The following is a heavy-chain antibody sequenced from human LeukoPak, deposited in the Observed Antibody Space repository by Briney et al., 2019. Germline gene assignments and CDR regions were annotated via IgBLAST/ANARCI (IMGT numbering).Heavy chain of an antibody. Sequence: GGSLRLSCAASGFTFSTYWMHWVRQAPGKGLVWVSRINSDGRSTNYADSVRGRFTVSRDNAKNTLYLQMNSLTAEDTAVYYCTRGRWELDYWGQGTLDTVSS. J-gene: IGHJ4*02. CDR3: TRGRWELDY. CDR2: INSDGRST. V-gene: IGHV3-74*01. D-gene: IGHD1-26*01. CDR1: GFTFSTYW.